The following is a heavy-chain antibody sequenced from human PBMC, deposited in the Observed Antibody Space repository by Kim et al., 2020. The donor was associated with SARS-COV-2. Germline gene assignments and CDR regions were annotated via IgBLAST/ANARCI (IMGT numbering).Heavy chain of an antibody. D-gene: IGHD3-10*01. V-gene: IGHV3-53*01. Sequence: ESVKGRFTIARDNSKNTLYLQMNSRRAEDTAVYYCARALYYYGAGYGMDVWGQGTTVTVSS. J-gene: IGHJ6*02. CDR3: ARALYYYGAGYGMDV.